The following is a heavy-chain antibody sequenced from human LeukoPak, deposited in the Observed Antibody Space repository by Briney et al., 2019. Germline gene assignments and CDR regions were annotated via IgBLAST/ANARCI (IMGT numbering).Heavy chain of an antibody. CDR1: GGSISSYY. Sequence: SETLSLTCTVSGGSISSYYWSWIRQPPGKGLEWIGYIYYSGSTNYNPSLKSRVTISVDKSKNQFSLKLSSVTAADTAVYYCVGYCSGGSCYGVDYWGQGTLVTVSS. CDR2: IYYSGST. CDR3: VGYCSGGSCYGVDY. J-gene: IGHJ4*02. V-gene: IGHV4-59*12. D-gene: IGHD2-15*01.